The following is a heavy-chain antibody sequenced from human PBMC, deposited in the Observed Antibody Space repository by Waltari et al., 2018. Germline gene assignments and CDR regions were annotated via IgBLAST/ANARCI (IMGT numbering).Heavy chain of an antibody. Sequence: QEKLVESGGGVVQSGRSLQLSCEATGFSFANYGMHWVRQSPGKCLEWVAIIWYDGSKKYYADSVKGRFDISRDNSRNTLYLQMDSLRAEDTAVYFCARDQYGESFYYAMNVWGQGTAVTVSS. CDR2: IWYDGSKK. V-gene: IGHV3-33*01. D-gene: IGHD1-26*01. CDR1: GFSFANYG. CDR3: ARDQYGESFYYAMNV. J-gene: IGHJ6*02.